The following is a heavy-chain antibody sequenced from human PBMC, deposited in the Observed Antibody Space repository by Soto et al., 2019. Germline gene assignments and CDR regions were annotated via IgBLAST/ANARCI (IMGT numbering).Heavy chain of an antibody. V-gene: IGHV4-31*03. CDR2: IYYSGST. D-gene: IGHD6-13*01. J-gene: IGHJ3*02. Sequence: PSETLSLTCTVSGGSISSGGYYWSWIRQHPGKGLEWIGYIYYSGSTYYNPSLKSRVTISVDTSKNQFSLKLSSVTAADTAVYYCARGIAGAFDIWGQGTIVTVS. CDR3: ARGIAGAFDI. CDR1: GGSISSGGYY.